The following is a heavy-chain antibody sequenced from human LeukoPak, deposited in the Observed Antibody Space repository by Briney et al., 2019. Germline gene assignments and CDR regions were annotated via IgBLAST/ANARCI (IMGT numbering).Heavy chain of an antibody. D-gene: IGHD6-19*01. CDR1: GFTFSSYA. V-gene: IGHV3-23*01. J-gene: IGHJ4*02. CDR2: ISDSGGST. CDR3: AKQDIRSSAWYD. Sequence: PGGSLRLSCAASGFTFSSYAMSWVRQAPGQGLEWVSAISDSGGSTYYADSVKGRFTISRGNSKNTLYLQMNSLRAEDTAVYYCAKQDIRSSAWYDWGQGTLVTVSS.